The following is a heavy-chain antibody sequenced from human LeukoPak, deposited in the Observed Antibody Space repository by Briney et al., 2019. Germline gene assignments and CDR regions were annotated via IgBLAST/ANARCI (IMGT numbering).Heavy chain of an antibody. V-gene: IGHV3-23*01. J-gene: IGHJ4*02. D-gene: IGHD7-27*01. Sequence: GGSLRLSCAASGFTFSNYAMNWDRQAPGKGLEWVSGIRVSDDTYYADSVKGRFTISRDNSENTLYLQMSGLRAEDTAVYYCAKGTGDMGYYFDYWGQGTLVTVSS. CDR3: AKGTGDMGYYFDY. CDR2: IRVSDDT. CDR1: GFTFSNYA.